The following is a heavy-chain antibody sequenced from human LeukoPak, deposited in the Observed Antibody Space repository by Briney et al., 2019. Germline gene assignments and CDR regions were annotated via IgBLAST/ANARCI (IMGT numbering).Heavy chain of an antibody. CDR2: IFYTGNP. CDR1: GGSISGYY. CDR3: ARVGNYDDWFDP. V-gene: IGHV4-59*01. J-gene: IGHJ5*02. D-gene: IGHD3-3*01. Sequence: SETLSLTCAVSGGSISGYYWSWIRQPPGKGLEWIGYIFYTGNPRYNPSLKSRVTISVETSKNQFSLKLTPVTAADTAVYYCARVGNYDDWFDPWGQGTLVTVSS.